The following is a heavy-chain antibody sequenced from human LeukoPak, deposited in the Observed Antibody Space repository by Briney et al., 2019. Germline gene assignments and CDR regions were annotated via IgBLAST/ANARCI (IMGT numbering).Heavy chain of an antibody. CDR3: ARDWGRSSGWYNWFDP. D-gene: IGHD6-19*01. CDR1: GYTFTGYY. J-gene: IGHJ5*02. CDR2: INPNSGGT. V-gene: IGHV1-2*02. Sequence: ASVKVSCKASGYTFTGYYMHWVRQAPGQGLEWMGWINPNSGGTNYAQNFQGRVTMSRDTSISTAYMELNRLQSDDTAVYYCARDWGRSSGWYNWFDPWGQGTLVTVSS.